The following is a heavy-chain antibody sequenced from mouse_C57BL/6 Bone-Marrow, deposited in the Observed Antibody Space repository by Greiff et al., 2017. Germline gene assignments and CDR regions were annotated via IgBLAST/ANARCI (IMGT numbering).Heavy chain of an antibody. CDR3: APYYGSSPYAMDY. Sequence: VQLQQSVAELVRPGASVKLSCTASRFNIKNTYMHWVKQRPEQGLEWIGRIDPANGNTKYAPKFQGKATITADTSSNTAYLQLSSLTSEDTAIYYCAPYYGSSPYAMDYWGQGTSVTVSS. J-gene: IGHJ4*01. CDR2: IDPANGNT. V-gene: IGHV14-3*01. CDR1: RFNIKNTY. D-gene: IGHD1-1*01.